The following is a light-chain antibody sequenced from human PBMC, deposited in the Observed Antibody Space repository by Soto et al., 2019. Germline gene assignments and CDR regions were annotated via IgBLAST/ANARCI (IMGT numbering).Light chain of an antibody. CDR3: QQLNSYPLA. CDR2: DAS. CDR1: QGISST. Sequence: AIQLTQSPSSLSASVGDRVTITCRASQGISSTLAWYQQKPCKAPKLLIYDASSLESEVPSRFSGSGSGTDFTLHISSPQPEDFASYYCQQLNSYPLAFGQGTRVEMK. V-gene: IGKV1-13*02. J-gene: IGKJ5*01.